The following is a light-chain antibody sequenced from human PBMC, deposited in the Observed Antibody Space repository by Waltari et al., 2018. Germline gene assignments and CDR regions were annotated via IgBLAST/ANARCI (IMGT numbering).Light chain of an antibody. V-gene: IGKV1-33*01. Sequence: DIQMTQALSSLSACVGDRVTVTCQASQDISNYLNWYQQKPGKAPKLLIYDASNLETGVPSRFSGSGSGTDFTFTISSLQPEDIATYYCQQYDNLPLTFGGGTKVEIK. CDR2: DAS. CDR1: QDISNY. J-gene: IGKJ4*01. CDR3: QQYDNLPLT.